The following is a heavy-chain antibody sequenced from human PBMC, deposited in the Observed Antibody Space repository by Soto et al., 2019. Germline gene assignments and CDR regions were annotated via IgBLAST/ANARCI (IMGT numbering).Heavy chain of an antibody. D-gene: IGHD2-15*01. CDR1: GGSFSGYY. CDR2: INHSGST. CDR3: ARGRVVVVAGPYNWFDP. J-gene: IGHJ5*02. V-gene: IGHV4-34*01. Sequence: SETLSLTCAVYGGSFSGYYWSWIRQPPGKGLEWIGEINHSGSTNYNPSLKSRVTISVDTSKNQFSLKLSSVTAADTAVYYCARGRVVVVAGPYNWFDPWGQGTLVTVSS.